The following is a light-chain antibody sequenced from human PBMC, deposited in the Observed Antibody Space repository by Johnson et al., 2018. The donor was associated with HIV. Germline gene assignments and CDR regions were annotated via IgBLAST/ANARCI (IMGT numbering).Light chain of an antibody. CDR3: GTWDSSLSGV. Sequence: QSVLTQPPSVSAAPGQMVTISCSGSSSNIGNNYVSWYQQIPGTAPKLLIYDNNKRPSGIPDRFSGSKSGTSATLDITGLQTGDEADYYCGTWDSSLSGVFVTGSAVTVL. CDR2: DNN. J-gene: IGLJ1*01. V-gene: IGLV1-51*01. CDR1: SSNIGNNY.